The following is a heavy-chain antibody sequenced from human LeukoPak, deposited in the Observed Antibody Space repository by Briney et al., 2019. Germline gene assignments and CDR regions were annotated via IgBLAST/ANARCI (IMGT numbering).Heavy chain of an antibody. CDR1: GFTFSSYS. V-gene: IGHV3-21*01. CDR2: ISSSSSYI. J-gene: IGHJ4*02. CDR3: ATAPPRYYYDSSGYRLLYYFDY. Sequence: GGSLRLSCAASGFTFSSYSMNWVRQAPGKGLEWVSSISSSSSYIYYADSVKGRFTISRDNAKNSLYLQMNSLGAEDTAVYYCATAPPRYYYDSSGYRLLYYFDYWGQGTLVTVSS. D-gene: IGHD3-22*01.